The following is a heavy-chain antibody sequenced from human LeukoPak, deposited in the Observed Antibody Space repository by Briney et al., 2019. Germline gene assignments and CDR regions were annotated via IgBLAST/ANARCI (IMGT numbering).Heavy chain of an antibody. CDR3: ARDDTGYGLFDS. CDR1: GFTFTDYT. Sequence: GGSLRLSCAASGFTFTDYTMNWVRQAPGKGLEWVSSISGSTNYIYYAESVKGRFTISRDNSKNTLYLQMNSLRPEDTAVYYCARDDTGYGLFDSWGQGTLVTVSS. CDR2: ISGSTNYI. J-gene: IGHJ5*01. V-gene: IGHV3-21*01. D-gene: IGHD5-12*01.